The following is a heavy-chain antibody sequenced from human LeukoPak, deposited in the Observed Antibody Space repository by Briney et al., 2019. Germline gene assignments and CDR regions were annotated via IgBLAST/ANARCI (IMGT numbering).Heavy chain of an antibody. CDR2: INPKNGAT. CDR1: GYTFTDHY. J-gene: IGHJ1*01. V-gene: IGHV1-2*02. CDR3: ARERGTSTTLNIIDN. Sequence: ASVKVSCKASGYTFTDHYLHWMRQAPGQGLEWMAWINPKNGATSYAQRFQGRVTMTRDTAISTAYMGLSRLRSDDTAIYYCARERGTSTTLNIIDNWGQGTLVTVSS. D-gene: IGHD2/OR15-2a*01.